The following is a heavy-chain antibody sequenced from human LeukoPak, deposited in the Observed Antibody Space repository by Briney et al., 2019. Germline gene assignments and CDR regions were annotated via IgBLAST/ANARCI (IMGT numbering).Heavy chain of an antibody. CDR3: ARDYYDSSGYPFDY. Sequence: SVKVSCKASGGTFSSYAISWVRQAPGQGLEWMGRIIPILGIANYAQKFQGRVTITVDKSTSTAYMELSSLRSEDTAVYYCARDYYDSSGYPFDYWGQGTLVTVSS. D-gene: IGHD3-22*01. CDR1: GGTFSSYA. J-gene: IGHJ4*02. CDR2: IIPILGIA. V-gene: IGHV1-69*04.